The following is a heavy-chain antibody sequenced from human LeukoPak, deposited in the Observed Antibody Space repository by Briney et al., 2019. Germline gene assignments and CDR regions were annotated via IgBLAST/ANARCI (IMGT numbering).Heavy chain of an antibody. CDR2: IKPIATGGTT. V-gene: IGHV3-15*01. CDR1: GFSFSDAW. CDR3: TTPPD. J-gene: IGHJ4*02. Sequence: GGFLRLSCTASGFSFSDAWMTWVRQAPGKGLEWVGRIKPIATGGTTEYAAPVKGRFTISRDDSKNTVYLQMNSLESEDTAVYYCTTPPDWGQGTLVTVSS.